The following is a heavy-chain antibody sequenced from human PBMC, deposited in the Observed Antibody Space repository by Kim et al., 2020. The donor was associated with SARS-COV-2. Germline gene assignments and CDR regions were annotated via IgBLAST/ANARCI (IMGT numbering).Heavy chain of an antibody. CDR3: ARARGIWQLVHWELRNWYFDL. J-gene: IGHJ2*01. V-gene: IGHV4-61*01. Sequence: SETLSLTCTVSGGSVSSGSYYWSWIRQPPGKGLEWIGYIYYSGSTNYNPSLKSRVTISVDTSKNQFSLKLSSVTAADTAVYYCARARGIWQLVHWELRNWYFDLWGRGTLVTVSS. CDR2: IYYSGST. D-gene: IGHD6-13*01. CDR1: GGSVSSGSYY.